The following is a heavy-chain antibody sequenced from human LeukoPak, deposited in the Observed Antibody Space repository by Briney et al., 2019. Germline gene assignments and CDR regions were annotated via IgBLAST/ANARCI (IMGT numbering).Heavy chain of an antibody. Sequence: GASVKVSCKASGGTFSSYAISWVRQAPGQGLEWMGGIIPIFGTANYAQKFQGRVTITADESTSTAYMELSSLRSEDTAVYYCARGSHYYGSGSYTTDYWGQGTLVTVSS. CDR3: ARGSHYYGSGSYTTDY. CDR1: GGTFSSYA. J-gene: IGHJ4*02. D-gene: IGHD3-10*01. CDR2: IIPIFGTA. V-gene: IGHV1-69*13.